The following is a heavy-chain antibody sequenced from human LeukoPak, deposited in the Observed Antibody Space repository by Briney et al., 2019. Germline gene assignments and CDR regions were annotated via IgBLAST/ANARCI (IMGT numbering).Heavy chain of an antibody. J-gene: IGHJ6*02. CDR2: ISTSGSPI. V-gene: IGHV3-21*05. CDR1: GFTFSGFI. Sequence: GGSLRLSCAASGFTFSGFIMNWVRQAPGKGLEWLSYISTSGSPIYYADSVKGRFTISRDNAKNSLYLQMNSLRAEDTAVYYCARGWCGGDCYSPYYYYYGMDVWGQGTTVTVSS. CDR3: ARGWCGGDCYSPYYYYYGMDV. D-gene: IGHD2-21*02.